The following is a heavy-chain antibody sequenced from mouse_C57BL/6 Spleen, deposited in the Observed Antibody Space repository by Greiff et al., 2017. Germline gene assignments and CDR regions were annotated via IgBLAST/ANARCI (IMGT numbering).Heavy chain of an antibody. CDR2: INPYNGGT. V-gene: IGHV1-19*01. D-gene: IGHD2-12*01. CDR3: ARTVTVDYYYAMDY. Sequence: EVQLQQSGPVLVKPGASVKMSCKASGYTFTDYYMNWVKQSHGKSLEWIGVINPYNGGTSYNQKFKGKATLTVDKSSSTAYMELNSLTSEDSAVYYCARTVTVDYYYAMDYWGQGTSVTVSS. J-gene: IGHJ4*01. CDR1: GYTFTDYY.